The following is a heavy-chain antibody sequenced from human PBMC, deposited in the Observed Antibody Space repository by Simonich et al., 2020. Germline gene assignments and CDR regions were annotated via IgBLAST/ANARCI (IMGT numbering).Heavy chain of an antibody. J-gene: IGHJ6*02. CDR2: ISSSGSTI. CDR1: GFTFSSYE. D-gene: IGHD6-6*01. Sequence: EVQLVESGGGLVQPGGSLRLSCAASGFTFSSYEMNWVRQAPGKGLECVSYISSSGSTIYYADSVKGRFTISRDNAKNSLYLKRNSLRAEDTAVYYCARDFRLQLVEIGTYYYYGMDVWGQGTTVTVSS. CDR3: ARDFRLQLVEIGTYYYYGMDV. V-gene: IGHV3-48*03.